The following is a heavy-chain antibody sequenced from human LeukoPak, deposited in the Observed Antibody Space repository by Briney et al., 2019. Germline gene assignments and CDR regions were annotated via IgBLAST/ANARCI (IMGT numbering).Heavy chain of an antibody. Sequence: ASVKVSCKASGYTFTGYYMHWVRQAPGQGLEWMGWINPNSGGTNYAQKFQGRVTMTRDTSISTAYMELSRLRSDDTAVYYCARMGRSGWFGELNWFDPWGQGTLVTVSS. J-gene: IGHJ5*02. CDR2: INPNSGGT. V-gene: IGHV1-2*02. CDR1: GYTFTGYY. CDR3: ARMGRSGWFGELNWFDP. D-gene: IGHD3-10*01.